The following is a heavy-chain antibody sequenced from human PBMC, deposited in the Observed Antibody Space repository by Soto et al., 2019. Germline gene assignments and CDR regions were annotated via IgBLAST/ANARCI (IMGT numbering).Heavy chain of an antibody. CDR3: AKGRPPFDL. D-gene: IGHD6-6*01. CDR2: ISGAGGST. J-gene: IGHJ2*01. CDR1: QFTFSYYA. Sequence: EVQLLESGGGLVQPGGSLRLSCAASQFTFSYYAMGWVRQAPGKGLEWVSLISGAGGSTNYADSVKGRFAISRVNSENTLYLQMNSLSAEDTAVYYCAKGRPPFDLWGRGTLVIVSS. V-gene: IGHV3-23*01.